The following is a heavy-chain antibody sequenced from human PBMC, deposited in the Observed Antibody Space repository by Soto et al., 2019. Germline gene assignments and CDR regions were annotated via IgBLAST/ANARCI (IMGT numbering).Heavy chain of an antibody. D-gene: IGHD5-12*01. Sequence: GGSLRLSCAASGFTFSRYSMNWVRQAPGKGLEWLSYIDTTGKTIYYADSVKGRFIISRDNAKNSLYLQMNSLRDDDTAVYYCARGGVATIFGDSWGQGTLVTVSS. J-gene: IGHJ4*02. CDR3: ARGGVATIFGDS. V-gene: IGHV3-48*02. CDR2: IDTTGKTI. CDR1: GFTFSRYS.